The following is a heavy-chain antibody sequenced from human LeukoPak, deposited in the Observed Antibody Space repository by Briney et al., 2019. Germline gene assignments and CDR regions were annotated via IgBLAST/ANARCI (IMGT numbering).Heavy chain of an antibody. J-gene: IGHJ4*02. Sequence: ASVKVSCKASGYTFISYRISWVRQAPGRGPEWMGWISPYNGNTNYAQKFQGRVTMTTDTSTSTASMDLRTLGSDDTAVYYCARGPHSSGFRGDYWGQGTLVTVSS. CDR2: ISPYNGNT. V-gene: IGHV1-18*01. D-gene: IGHD3-22*01. CDR1: GYTFISYR. CDR3: ARGPHSSGFRGDY.